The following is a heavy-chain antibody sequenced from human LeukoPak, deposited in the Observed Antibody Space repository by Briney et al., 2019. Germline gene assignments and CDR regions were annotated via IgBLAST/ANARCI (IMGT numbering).Heavy chain of an antibody. CDR2: LNPNSGGP. CDR1: GYTFTGYY. D-gene: IGHD3-10*01. V-gene: IGHV1-2*02. CDR3: ARSPPFYMVRGGNDC. Sequence: ASVKVSCKASGYTFTGYYMHWVRQAPGQGLEWMGWLNPNSGGPNYAQKFQGRVTMTRDTSISTAYMQMSRLRSDDTAVYYSARSPPFYMVRGGNDCWGQGTLVTVSS. J-gene: IGHJ4*02.